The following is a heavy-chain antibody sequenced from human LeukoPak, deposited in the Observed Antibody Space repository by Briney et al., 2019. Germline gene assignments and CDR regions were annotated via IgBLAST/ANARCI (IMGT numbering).Heavy chain of an antibody. CDR3: AKDPIAGFANWFDL. J-gene: IGHJ5*02. CDR2: IRYDGSNK. V-gene: IGHV3-30*02. D-gene: IGHD6-13*01. Sequence: GGSLRLSCAASGFTFSSYGMNWVRQAPGKGLEWVTFIRYDGSNKYYADSVKGRFTISRDNSKNTLYLQMNSLRAEDTAVYYCAKDPIAGFANWFDLWGQGTLVTVSS. CDR1: GFTFSSYG.